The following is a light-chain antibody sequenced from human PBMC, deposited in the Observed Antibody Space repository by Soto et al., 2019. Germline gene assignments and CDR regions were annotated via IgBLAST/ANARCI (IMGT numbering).Light chain of an antibody. V-gene: IGKV3-15*01. CDR3: HQATSGLRT. Sequence: IVMTQSPATLSMSPGDRATLSCRASQNVATNVAWYQQKPGQAPRLLIYGASIRATGVPARFSGSGSGTEFTLTIASLQSEDFAVFYCHQATSGLRTFGRGTRVEV. CDR1: QNVATN. J-gene: IGKJ1*01. CDR2: GAS.